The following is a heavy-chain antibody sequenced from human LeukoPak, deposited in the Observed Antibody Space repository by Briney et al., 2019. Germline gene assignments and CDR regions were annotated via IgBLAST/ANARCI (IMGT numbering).Heavy chain of an antibody. Sequence: SQTLSLTCTVSGGSISSYYWSWIRQPPGKGLEWLGYIYYSGSTNYNPSLKSRVTISVDTSKNQFSLKLSSVTAADTAVYYCAGQSYYDTLRYFDYWGQGTLVTVSS. CDR2: IYYSGST. D-gene: IGHD3-22*01. J-gene: IGHJ4*02. CDR3: AGQSYYDTLRYFDY. CDR1: GGSISSYY. V-gene: IGHV4-59*08.